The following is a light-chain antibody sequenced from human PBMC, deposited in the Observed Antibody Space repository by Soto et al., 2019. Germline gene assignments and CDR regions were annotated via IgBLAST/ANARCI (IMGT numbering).Light chain of an antibody. Sequence: QSALTQPASVSGSPGQSITISCTGTSSDVGAYIYVSWYQHHPGKASKVMIYEVTNRPSGVSDRFSGSKSGNTASLTISGLQAEDEADYYCCSYTSSRTYVFGTGTKVTVL. V-gene: IGLV2-14*01. CDR2: EVT. CDR1: SSDVGAYIY. CDR3: CSYTSSRTYV. J-gene: IGLJ1*01.